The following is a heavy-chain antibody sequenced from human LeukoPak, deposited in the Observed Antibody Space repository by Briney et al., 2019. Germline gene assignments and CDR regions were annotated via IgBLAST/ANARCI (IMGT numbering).Heavy chain of an antibody. J-gene: IGHJ6*04. CDR2: IRSKAYGGTT. D-gene: IGHD3-3*01. Sequence: TGGSLRLSCTASGFTFGDYAMSWVRQAPGKGLEWVGFIRSKAYGGTTEYAASVKGRFTISRDDSKSIAYLQMNSLKTEDTAVYYCTRDLGYGITIFEVVMDVWGKGTTVTVSS. CDR3: TRDLGYGITIFEVVMDV. V-gene: IGHV3-49*04. CDR1: GFTFGDYA.